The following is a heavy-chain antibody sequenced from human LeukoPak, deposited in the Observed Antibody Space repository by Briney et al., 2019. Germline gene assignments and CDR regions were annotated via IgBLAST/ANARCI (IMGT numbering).Heavy chain of an antibody. CDR3: ARDPMYYYDSSGYYLYLPPFDY. CDR1: GFTFSSYA. Sequence: GGSLRLSCAASGFTFSSYAMHWVRQAPGKGLEWVAVISYDGSNKYYADSVKGRFTISRDNSKNTLYLQMNSLRAEDTAVYYCARDPMYYYDSSGYYLYLPPFDYWGQGTLVTVSS. J-gene: IGHJ4*02. CDR2: ISYDGSNK. D-gene: IGHD3-22*01. V-gene: IGHV3-30-3*01.